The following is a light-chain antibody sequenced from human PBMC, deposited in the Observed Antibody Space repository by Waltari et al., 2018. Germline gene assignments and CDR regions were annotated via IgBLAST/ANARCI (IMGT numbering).Light chain of an antibody. CDR3: QSYDSSLSGWRV. CDR1: RSNIGADYD. Sequence: QSVLTQPPSVSGAPGQRVTSSCTGGRSNIGADYDVQWYQQLPGPAPKLLIFDTTNRPSGVPNRFSGSKSGTSAFLAITGLQPEDEADYYCQSYDSSLSGWRVFGTGTKVTVL. J-gene: IGLJ1*01. V-gene: IGLV1-40*01. CDR2: DTT.